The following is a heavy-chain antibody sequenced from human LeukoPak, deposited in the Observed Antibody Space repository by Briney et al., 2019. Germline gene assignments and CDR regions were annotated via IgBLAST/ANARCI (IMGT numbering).Heavy chain of an antibody. Sequence: SQTLSLTCTVSGGSLSSSSYYSGWIRHPPGKGLEWIGSIYYGGSTYYNPSLNSRVTISVDTSKNQFSLKLSSVTAADTAVYYCAAGYYDSSGPGNYFDYWGQGTLVTVSS. CDR1: GGSLSSSSYY. J-gene: IGHJ4*02. CDR2: IYYGGST. CDR3: AAGYYDSSGPGNYFDY. V-gene: IGHV4-39*01. D-gene: IGHD3-22*01.